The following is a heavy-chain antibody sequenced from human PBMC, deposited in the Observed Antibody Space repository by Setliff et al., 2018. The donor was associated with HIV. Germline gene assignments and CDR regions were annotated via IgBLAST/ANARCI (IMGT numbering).Heavy chain of an antibody. CDR2: IYYSGST. CDR3: ARDSGYSFGFNYFDY. J-gene: IGHJ4*02. D-gene: IGHD5-18*01. Sequence: SETLSLTCTVSGGSISTSSSYWGWIRQPPGKGLEWIGSIYYSGSTNYNPSLKSRVTISLDMSKNQFSLRLSSVTAADTAVYYCARDSGYSFGFNYFDYWGQGTLVTVSS. V-gene: IGHV4-39*07. CDR1: GGSISTSSSY.